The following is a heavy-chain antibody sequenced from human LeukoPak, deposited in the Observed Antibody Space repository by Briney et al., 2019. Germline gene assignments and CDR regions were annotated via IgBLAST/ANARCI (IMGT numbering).Heavy chain of an antibody. J-gene: IGHJ4*02. CDR1: GFTFSGYA. CDR2: ISSSSNII. CDR3: ARGYDILTGSLFDY. D-gene: IGHD3-9*01. V-gene: IGHV3-48*01. Sequence: GGSLRLSCAASGFTFSGYAMNWVRQAPGKGLEWVSHIYISSSSNIISYADSVKGRFTISRDNAQNSLYLQMNGLRAEDTAVYYCARGYDILTGSLFDYWGQGTLVTVSS.